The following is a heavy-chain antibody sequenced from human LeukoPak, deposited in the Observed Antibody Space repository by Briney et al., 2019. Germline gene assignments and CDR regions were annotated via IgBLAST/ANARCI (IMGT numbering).Heavy chain of an antibody. J-gene: IGHJ6*02. CDR2: ISYDGSNK. V-gene: IGHV3-30-3*01. CDR1: GFTFSSYA. CDR3: ARSEMVYAYYYYGMDV. D-gene: IGHD2-8*01. Sequence: GGSLRLSCAASGFTFSSYAMHWVRQAPGKGLEWVAVISYDGSNKYYADSVKGRFTISRDNSKNTLYLQMNSLRAEDTAVYYSARSEMVYAYYYYGMDVWGQGTTVTVSS.